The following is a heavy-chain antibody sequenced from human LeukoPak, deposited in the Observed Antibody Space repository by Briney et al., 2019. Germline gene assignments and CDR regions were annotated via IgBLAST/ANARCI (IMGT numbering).Heavy chain of an antibody. D-gene: IGHD1-1*01. Sequence: SVNVSCKASGGTFSSYAISWVRQAPGQGLEWMGGIIPIFGTANYAQKFQGRVTITADESTSTAYMELSSLRSEDTAVYYCARGYSYYYYGMDVWGQGTTVTVSS. CDR2: IIPIFGTA. V-gene: IGHV1-69*13. CDR3: ARGYSYYYYGMDV. CDR1: GGTFSSYA. J-gene: IGHJ6*02.